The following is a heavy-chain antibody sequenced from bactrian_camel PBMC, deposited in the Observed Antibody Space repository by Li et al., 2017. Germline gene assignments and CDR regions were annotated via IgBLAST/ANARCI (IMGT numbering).Heavy chain of an antibody. Sequence: HVQLVESGGGSVQAGGSLTLSCASSGAIDSRRCMGWFRQTPGKEREELAGIHSDGRITYADSAKDRFTISRDNVNKNTLYLQMNSLKPEDTAMYYCAANSVCLPATLTTVDSVTEYTYWGQGTQVTVS. CDR1: GAIDSRRC. CDR3: AANSVCLPATLTTVDSVTEYTY. D-gene: IGHD4*01. V-gene: IGHV3S53*01. J-gene: IGHJ4*01. CDR2: IHSDGRI.